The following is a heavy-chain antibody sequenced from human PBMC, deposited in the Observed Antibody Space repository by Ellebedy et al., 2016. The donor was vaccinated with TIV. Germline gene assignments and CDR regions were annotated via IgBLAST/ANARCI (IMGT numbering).Heavy chain of an antibody. V-gene: IGHV4-31*03. Sequence: SETLSLTCTVSGGSISSGAYYWSWIRQHPGKGLEWIGYIYYSGSTYYSPSLKRRVTISVDTSKNQFSRKLSSVTAADTAVYYCARAGGSGNYYRSYYYYAMDVWGQGTTVTVSS. CDR3: ARAGGSGNYYRSYYYYAMDV. CDR1: GGSISSGAYY. CDR2: IYYSGST. D-gene: IGHD3-10*01. J-gene: IGHJ6*02.